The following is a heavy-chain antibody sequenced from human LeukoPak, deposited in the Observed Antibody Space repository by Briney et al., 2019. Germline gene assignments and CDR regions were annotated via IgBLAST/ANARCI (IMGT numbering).Heavy chain of an antibody. D-gene: IGHD3-10*01. CDR3: ARDDTGVIRGIRFHY. CDR1: GGSFSGYY. J-gene: IGHJ4*02. CDR2: INPNGYS. Sequence: SETLSLTCAVYGGSFSGYYWTWIRQSPGKGLEWIGEINPNGYSNYNSSLKSRVTISVDTSKNQFSLKLTSVTAADTAVYYCARDDTGVIRGIRFHYWGQGTLVTVSS. V-gene: IGHV4-34*01.